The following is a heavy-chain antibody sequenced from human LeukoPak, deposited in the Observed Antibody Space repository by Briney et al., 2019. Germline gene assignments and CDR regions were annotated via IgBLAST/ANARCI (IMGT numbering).Heavy chain of an antibody. V-gene: IGHV4-59*01. D-gene: IGHD2-2*01. Sequence: SETLSLTCIVSGGSISSYYWSWIRQPPRKGLEWIGYIYYSGSANYNPSLKSRLTISVDTSKNQFSLNLSSVTAADTAVYYCAREHCSSTCYYDYWGQGTLVTVSS. CDR2: IYYSGSA. CDR3: AREHCSSTCYYDY. J-gene: IGHJ4*02. CDR1: GGSISSYY.